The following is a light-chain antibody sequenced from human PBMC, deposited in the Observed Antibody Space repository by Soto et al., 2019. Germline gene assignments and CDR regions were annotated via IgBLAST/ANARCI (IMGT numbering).Light chain of an antibody. V-gene: IGLV2-14*01. Sequence: QAVVTQPASVPGSPGQSITISCTGTSSDVGGYNYVSWYQQHPGKAPKLMIYDVSNRPSGVSNRFSGSKSGNTASLTISGLQAEDEADYYCSSYTSSSTYVVFGGGTKLTVL. CDR3: SSYTSSSTYVV. CDR1: SSDVGGYNY. CDR2: DVS. J-gene: IGLJ2*01.